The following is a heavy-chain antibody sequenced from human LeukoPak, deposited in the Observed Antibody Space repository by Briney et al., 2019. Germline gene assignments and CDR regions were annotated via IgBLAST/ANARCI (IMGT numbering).Heavy chain of an antibody. CDR3: AKDGSPTTVTSNYFYMDV. D-gene: IGHD4-17*01. CDR1: GFNLDGYA. CDR2: ITWNSGYI. J-gene: IGHJ6*03. V-gene: IGHV3-9*01. Sequence: PGRSLRLSCAASGFNLDGYAMHWVRQAPGKGLEWVSGITWNSGYIVYADSVKGRFTISRDNAKNSLYLQMHSLRAEDTAFYYCAKDGSPTTVTSNYFYMDVWGKGTTAIVSS.